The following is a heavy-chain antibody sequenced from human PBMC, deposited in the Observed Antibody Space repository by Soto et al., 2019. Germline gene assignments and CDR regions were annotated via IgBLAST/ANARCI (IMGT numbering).Heavy chain of an antibody. CDR2: IYYSGST. Sequence: SETLSLTCTVSGGSISSGDYYWSWIRQPPGKGLEWIGYIYYSGSTYYNPSLKSRVTISVDTSKNQFSLKLSSVTAADTAVYYCARLSGRLLWFGELGDFDYWGQGTLVTVSS. V-gene: IGHV4-39*01. D-gene: IGHD3-10*01. CDR3: ARLSGRLLWFGELGDFDY. CDR1: GGSISSGDYY. J-gene: IGHJ4*02.